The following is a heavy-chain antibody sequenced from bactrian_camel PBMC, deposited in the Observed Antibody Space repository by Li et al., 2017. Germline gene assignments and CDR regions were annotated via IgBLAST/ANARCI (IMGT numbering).Heavy chain of an antibody. V-gene: IGHV3S61*01. D-gene: IGHD2*01. CDR2: VAIRSGRT. Sequence: QVQLVESGGGLVQPGGSLKLSCEASGYRTCMAWFRQAQGKEREGVGSVAIRSGRTYYTDSVKGRFTISRDTARNTLYLQLDSLKTEDTAMYYCANLPTITMQPPLTPNYWGQGTQVTVS. CDR1: GYRTC. J-gene: IGHJ4*01. CDR3: ANLPTITMQPPLTPNY.